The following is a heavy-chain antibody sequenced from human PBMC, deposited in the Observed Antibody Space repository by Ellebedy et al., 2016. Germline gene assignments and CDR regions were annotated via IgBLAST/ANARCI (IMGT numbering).Heavy chain of an antibody. CDR2: ISSSSSTI. V-gene: IGHV3-48*04. CDR3: ARFYCSSTSCSPGAFDI. D-gene: IGHD2-2*01. CDR1: GFTFSSYS. J-gene: IGHJ3*02. Sequence: GGSLRLSXAASGFTFSSYSMNWVRQAPGKGLEWVSYISSSSSTIYYADSVKSRFTISRDNAKNSLYLQMNSLRAEDTAVYYCARFYCSSTSCSPGAFDIWGQGTMVTVSS.